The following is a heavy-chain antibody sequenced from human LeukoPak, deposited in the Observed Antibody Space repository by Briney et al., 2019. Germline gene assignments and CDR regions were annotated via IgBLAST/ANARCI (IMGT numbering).Heavy chain of an antibody. V-gene: IGHV4-59*01. Sequence: SETLSLTCTVSGGSISSYYWSWIRQPPGKGLEWNGYIYYSGSTNYNPSLKSRVTISVDTSKNQFSLKLSSVTAADTAVYYCARVGPIVGATTHYYYYGMDVWGQGTTVTVSS. J-gene: IGHJ6*02. CDR1: GGSISSYY. CDR3: ARVGPIVGATTHYYYYGMDV. CDR2: IYYSGST. D-gene: IGHD1-26*01.